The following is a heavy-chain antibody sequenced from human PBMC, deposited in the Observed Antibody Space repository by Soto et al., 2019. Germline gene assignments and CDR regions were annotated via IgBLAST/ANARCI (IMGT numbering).Heavy chain of an antibody. J-gene: IGHJ5*02. CDR3: ARDTYYYGLGEGGFDP. D-gene: IGHD3-10*01. Sequence: ASVKVSCKASGYTFTSYGISWVRQAPGQGLEWMGWISAYNGNTNYAQKLQGRVTMTTDTSTSTAYMELRSLRSDDTAVYYCARDTYYYGLGEGGFDPWGQGTLVTVSS. CDR1: GYTFTSYG. V-gene: IGHV1-18*01. CDR2: ISAYNGNT.